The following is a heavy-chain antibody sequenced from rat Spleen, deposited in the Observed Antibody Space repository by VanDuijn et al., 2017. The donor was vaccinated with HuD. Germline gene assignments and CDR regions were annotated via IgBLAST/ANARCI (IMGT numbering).Heavy chain of an antibody. D-gene: IGHD4-3*01. CDR2: ISNTGDSI. V-gene: IGHV5-20*01. J-gene: IGHJ2*01. Sequence: EVQLVESGGGLVQPGRSLTLSCAASGFTFSDYYMAWVRQAPKKGLEWVASISNTGDSIYYPDSVKGRFTISRDNGKSTLYLQLNSVTTEDTATYYCARDAPNSGYGGYFDYWGQGVMVTVSS. CDR3: ARDAPNSGYGGYFDY. CDR1: GFTFSDYY.